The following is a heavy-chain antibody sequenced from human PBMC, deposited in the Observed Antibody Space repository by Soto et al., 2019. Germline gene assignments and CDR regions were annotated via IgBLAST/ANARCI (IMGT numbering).Heavy chain of an antibody. CDR3: AKEGYDSSGYHFDY. D-gene: IGHD3-22*01. V-gene: IGHV3-23*01. Sequence: EVQLLESGGGLVQPGGSLRLSCAASGFTFRTYAMCWVRQAPGKGLEWVSGLSGSGGSTYYAASVKGRFTISRDNSKNTLYLQMNSLRAEDTAVYYCAKEGYDSSGYHFDYWGQGTLVTVSS. CDR2: LSGSGGST. J-gene: IGHJ4*02. CDR1: GFTFRTYA.